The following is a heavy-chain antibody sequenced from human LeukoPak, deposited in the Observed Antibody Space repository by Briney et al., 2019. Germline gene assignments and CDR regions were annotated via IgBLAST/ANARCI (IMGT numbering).Heavy chain of an antibody. V-gene: IGHV1-69*06. D-gene: IGHD3-16*02. J-gene: IGHJ1*01. Sequence: SVKVSCKSSGGTLNSYGIMWVRQAPGQGLEWMEAIIPLLGTAKYAPKFQGRVTFTADTSTSTAYMELGSLRSEDTAFYYCAAREAVGNYRYNDWGQGTLVTVSS. CDR2: IIPLLGTA. CDR3: AAREAVGNYRYND. CDR1: GGTLNSYG.